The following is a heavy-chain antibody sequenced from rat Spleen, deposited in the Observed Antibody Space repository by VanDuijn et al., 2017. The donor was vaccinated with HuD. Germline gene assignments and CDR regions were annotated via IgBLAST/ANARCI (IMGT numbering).Heavy chain of an antibody. J-gene: IGHJ2*01. CDR3: ARLALLTTAPYYFDY. CDR2: ITNTGGSI. D-gene: IGHD1-11*01. CDR1: GFTFKKYW. Sequence: EVQLVESGGGLVQPGRSLKLSCVASGFTFKKYWMNWIRQAPGKGLEWVASITNTGGSIYYPDSVKGRITISRDNAKSTLYLQMDRLRSEDTASYYCARLALLTTAPYYFDYWGQGVMVTVSS. V-gene: IGHV5-31*01.